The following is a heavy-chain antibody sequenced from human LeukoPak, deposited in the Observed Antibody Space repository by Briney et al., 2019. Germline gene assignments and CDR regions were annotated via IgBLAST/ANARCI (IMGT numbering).Heavy chain of an antibody. CDR1: GGSISGSSYY. CDR2: IYYSGST. Sequence: PSETLSLTCTVSGGSISGSSYYWGWIRQPPGKGLEWIGSIYYSGSTYYNPSLKSRVTISVDTSKNQFSLKLSSVTAADTAVYYCARDFVNTYYYDSSGYYENWFDPWGQGTLVTVSS. V-gene: IGHV4-39*07. CDR3: ARDFVNTYYYDSSGYYENWFDP. D-gene: IGHD3-22*01. J-gene: IGHJ5*02.